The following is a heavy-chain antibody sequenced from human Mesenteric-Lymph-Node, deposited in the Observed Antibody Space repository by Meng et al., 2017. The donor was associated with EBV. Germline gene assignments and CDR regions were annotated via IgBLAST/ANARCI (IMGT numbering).Heavy chain of an antibody. CDR1: GGYVRSHTYN. J-gene: IGHJ4*02. Sequence: QGSLQGSGPGRVRPSETLSLTCTVSGGYVRSHTYNWSWIRQSPGKGLEWIGFIFDIGSGRPNYNPSLESRVTISVDPSKGQLFLKLTSVTAADTAVYYCARLWGGYYYEDSGFDYWGQGALVTVSS. V-gene: IGHV4-61*01. D-gene: IGHD3-3*01. CDR2: IFDIGSGRP. CDR3: ARLWGGYYYEDSGFDY.